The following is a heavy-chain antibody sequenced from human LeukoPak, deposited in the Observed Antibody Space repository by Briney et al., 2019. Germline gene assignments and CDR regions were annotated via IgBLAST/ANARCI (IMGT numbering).Heavy chain of an antibody. CDR3: ARTHYDFWSGYTYYFDY. Sequence: SETLSLTCAVYGGSFSGYYRSWIRQPPGKGLEWIGEINHSGSTNYNPSLKSRVTISVDTSKNQFSLKLSSVTAADTAVYYCARTHYDFWSGYTYYFDYWGQGTLVTVSS. V-gene: IGHV4-34*01. CDR1: GGSFSGYY. CDR2: INHSGST. D-gene: IGHD3-3*01. J-gene: IGHJ4*02.